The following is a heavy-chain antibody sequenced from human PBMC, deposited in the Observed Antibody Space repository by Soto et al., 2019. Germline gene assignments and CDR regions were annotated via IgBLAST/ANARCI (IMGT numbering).Heavy chain of an antibody. CDR2: IDPSGGST. D-gene: IGHD3-22*01. Sequence: GASLKVSCNTSQFTFTTYYIHSVQQAPGQGLEWMGMIDPSGGSTTYAQKFQGRITMTSYMSTSTVYMELSSLRSEDTAVYYCARVSCYTTGYYAFWGQGTLVTVSS. CDR1: QFTFTTYY. V-gene: IGHV1-46*01. CDR3: ARVSCYTTGYYAF. J-gene: IGHJ4*02.